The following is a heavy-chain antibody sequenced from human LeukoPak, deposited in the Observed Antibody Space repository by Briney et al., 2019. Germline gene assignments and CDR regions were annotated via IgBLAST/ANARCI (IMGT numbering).Heavy chain of an antibody. CDR2: INHSGST. J-gene: IGHJ6*03. Sequence: PSETLSLTCAVSGGSFSGYYWSWIRQPPGKGLEWIGEINHSGSTNYNPSLKGRVTISVDTSKNQFSLKLRSVTASDSAVYYCARSRGVAGPETYYYYYYYMDVWGKGTTVTVSS. D-gene: IGHD6-19*01. CDR3: ARSRGVAGPETYYYYYYYMDV. CDR1: GGSFSGYY. V-gene: IGHV4-34*01.